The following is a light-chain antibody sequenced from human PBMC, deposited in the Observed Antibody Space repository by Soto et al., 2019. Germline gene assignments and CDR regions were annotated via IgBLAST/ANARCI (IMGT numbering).Light chain of an antibody. CDR1: QSVSSSY. CDR3: QQYGSSRT. J-gene: IGKJ1*01. Sequence: EIVLTQSPGTLSLSPGERATLSCRASQSVSSSYLAWYQQKPGQAPRLLIYGASSRATGIPDRFSGSGCVKDFTLTISRLEPEDFAVYYCQQYGSSRTFGQGTKVEIK. CDR2: GAS. V-gene: IGKV3-20*01.